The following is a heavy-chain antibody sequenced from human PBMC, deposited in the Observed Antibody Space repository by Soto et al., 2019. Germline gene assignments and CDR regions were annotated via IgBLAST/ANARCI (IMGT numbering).Heavy chain of an antibody. CDR2: IYYSGST. Sequence: PSETLPLTGTVSASSISSGDYYCRWIRQPTRKRLEWIGYIYYSGSTYYDPSLKSRVTISVDTSRNQFSLKLSSVTAADTAVYYCARDADNGGNSWFDPSGKGTVVTVSS. CDR1: ASSISSGDYY. V-gene: IGHV4-30-4*01. J-gene: IGHJ5*02. D-gene: IGHD2-21*02. CDR3: ARDADNGGNSWFDP.